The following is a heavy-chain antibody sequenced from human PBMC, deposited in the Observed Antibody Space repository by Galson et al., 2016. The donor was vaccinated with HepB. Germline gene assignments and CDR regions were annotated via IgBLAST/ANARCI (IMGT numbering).Heavy chain of an antibody. CDR1: GFILSSYW. CDR3: IRDSAGVGIDY. CDR2: INPDGSSI. Sequence: SLRLSCAASGFILSSYWMHWVRQAPGKGLVWVSRINPDGSSINYADSMKGRFTIARDNAKNTLYLQMDSLIAEDTAVYHCIRDSAGVGIDYWGQGTLVTVSS. D-gene: IGHD7-27*01. V-gene: IGHV3-74*01. J-gene: IGHJ4*02.